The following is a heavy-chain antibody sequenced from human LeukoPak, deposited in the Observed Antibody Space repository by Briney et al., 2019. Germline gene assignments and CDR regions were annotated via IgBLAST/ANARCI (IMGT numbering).Heavy chain of an antibody. J-gene: IGHJ6*02. CDR1: GFTFSSYA. CDR3: ARVDGYSYGFHGMDV. V-gene: IGHV3-30*07. D-gene: IGHD5-18*01. CDR2: ISYDGSNK. Sequence: GRSLRLSCAASGFTFSSYAMHWVRQAPGKGLEWVAVISYDGSNKYYADSVKGRFTISRDNAKNSLYLQMNSLRAEDTALYHCARVDGYSYGFHGMDVWGQGTTVTVSS.